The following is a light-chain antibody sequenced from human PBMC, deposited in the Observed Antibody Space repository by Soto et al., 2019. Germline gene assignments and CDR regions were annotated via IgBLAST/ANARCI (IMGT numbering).Light chain of an antibody. V-gene: IGLV2-14*01. CDR2: EVT. CDR3: SSYTISNTLPFV. Sequence: QSALTQPASVSGSPGQSITISCTGTSSDVGGYNYVSWYQQYPGKSPKLLIYEVTHRPSGVSNRFSGSKSDNTASLTISGLQAEDEADYYCSSYTISNTLPFVFGTGTKLTVL. J-gene: IGLJ1*01. CDR1: SSDVGGYNY.